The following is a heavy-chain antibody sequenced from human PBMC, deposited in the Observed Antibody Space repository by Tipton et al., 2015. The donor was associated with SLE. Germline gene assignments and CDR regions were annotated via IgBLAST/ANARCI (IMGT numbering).Heavy chain of an antibody. CDR1: GGSISSSSYY. V-gene: IGHV4-39*07. CDR2: INHSGST. Sequence: TLSLTCTVSGGSISSSSYYWGWIRQPPGKGLEWIGEINHSGSTNYNPSLKSRVTISVDTSKNQFSLKLSSVTAADTAVYYCARVAETGNYMDVWGKGTTVTVSS. D-gene: IGHD3-10*01. J-gene: IGHJ6*03. CDR3: ARVAETGNYMDV.